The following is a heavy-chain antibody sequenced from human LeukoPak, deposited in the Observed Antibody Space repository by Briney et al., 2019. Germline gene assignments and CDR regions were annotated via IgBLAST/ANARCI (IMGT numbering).Heavy chain of an antibody. D-gene: IGHD3-10*01. CDR1: GDTFSSYA. Sequence: GASVKVSCKASGDTFSSYAISWVRQAPGQGLEWMGGIIPMFGTADYGQKFQGRVTITADESTSTAYMELSSLRSEDTAVYYCAGFPGQNWFDPWGQGTLVTVSS. J-gene: IGHJ5*02. CDR2: IIPMFGTA. CDR3: AGFPGQNWFDP. V-gene: IGHV1-69*13.